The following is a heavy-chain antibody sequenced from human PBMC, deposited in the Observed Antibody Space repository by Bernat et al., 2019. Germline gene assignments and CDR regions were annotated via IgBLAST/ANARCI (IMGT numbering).Heavy chain of an antibody. CDR2: ISSSGSTI. CDR1: GFTFSSYE. Sequence: EVQLVESGGGLVQPGGSLRLSCAASGFTFSSYEMNWVHQAPGKGLEWVSYISSSGSTIYYADSVKGRFTISRDNAKNSLYLQMNSLRAEDTAVYYCASGVVVVTANPPDAFDIWGQGTMVTVSS. V-gene: IGHV3-48*03. D-gene: IGHD2-21*02. CDR3: ASGVVVVTANPPDAFDI. J-gene: IGHJ3*02.